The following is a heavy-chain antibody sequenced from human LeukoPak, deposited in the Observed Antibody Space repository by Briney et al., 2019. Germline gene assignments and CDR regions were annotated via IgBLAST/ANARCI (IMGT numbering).Heavy chain of an antibody. CDR3: ARESCSGGSCYSDY. Sequence: ASVKVSCXASGYTFTSYDINWVRQATGQGLEWMGWMNPNSGNTGYAQKFQGRVTMTRNTSISTAYMELSSLRSEDTAVYYCARESCSGGSCYSDYWGQGTLVTVSS. D-gene: IGHD2-15*01. CDR1: GYTFTSYD. V-gene: IGHV1-8*01. CDR2: MNPNSGNT. J-gene: IGHJ4*02.